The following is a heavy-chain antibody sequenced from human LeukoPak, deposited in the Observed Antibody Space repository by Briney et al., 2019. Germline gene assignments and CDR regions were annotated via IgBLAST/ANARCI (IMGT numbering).Heavy chain of an antibody. J-gene: IGHJ3*02. Sequence: GGSLRLSCAASGFTFSTYSMNWVRQAPGKGLEWVSGTSGGGGDTSYADSVKGRFTISRDNSKNTLYLHMNSLRAEDTAVYYCAKDTRYGSETFGAFDIWGQGTMITVSS. CDR2: TSGGGGDT. V-gene: IGHV3-23*01. D-gene: IGHD3-10*01. CDR3: AKDTRYGSETFGAFDI. CDR1: GFTFSTYS.